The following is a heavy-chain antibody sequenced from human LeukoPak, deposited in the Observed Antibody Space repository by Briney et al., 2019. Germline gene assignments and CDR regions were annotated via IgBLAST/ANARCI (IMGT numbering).Heavy chain of an antibody. CDR1: GFTFTNYA. D-gene: IGHD3-22*01. Sequence: GRSLRLSCAASGFTFTNYAMHWVRQAPGKGLEWVSGISWNSGSIGYADSVKGRFTISRDNAKNSLYLQMNSLRAEDTALYYCAKDLDDSSSNYWGQGTLVTVSS. CDR3: AKDLDDSSSNY. CDR2: ISWNSGSI. V-gene: IGHV3-9*01. J-gene: IGHJ4*02.